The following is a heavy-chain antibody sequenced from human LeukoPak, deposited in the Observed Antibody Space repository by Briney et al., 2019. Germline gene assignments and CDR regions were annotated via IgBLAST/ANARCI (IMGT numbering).Heavy chain of an antibody. CDR2: ISSSSSYI. CDR1: GFPFSSYS. CDR3: ARAPSDSGYDDAFDI. J-gene: IGHJ3*02. D-gene: IGHD5-12*01. Sequence: PGGSLRLSLAASGFPFSSYSMNWVRQAPGEGLEWVLSISSSSSYIYYADSVKGRFTISRDNAKNSLYLQMNSLRAEDTAVYYCARAPSDSGYDDAFDIWGQGTMVTVSS. V-gene: IGHV3-21*01.